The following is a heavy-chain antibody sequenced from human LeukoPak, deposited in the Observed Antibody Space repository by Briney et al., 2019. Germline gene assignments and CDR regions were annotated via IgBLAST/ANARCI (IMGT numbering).Heavy chain of an antibody. D-gene: IGHD6-13*01. J-gene: IGHJ3*02. CDR1: GFTFSSYA. Sequence: PGGSLRLSCAASGFTFSSYAMSWVRQAPGKGLEWVSAISGSGGSTYYADSVKGRFTISRDNSKNTLYLQMNSLRAEDTAVYYCAKDLVAAAGPDFLDAFDIWGQGTMVTVSS. V-gene: IGHV3-23*01. CDR2: ISGSGGST. CDR3: AKDLVAAAGPDFLDAFDI.